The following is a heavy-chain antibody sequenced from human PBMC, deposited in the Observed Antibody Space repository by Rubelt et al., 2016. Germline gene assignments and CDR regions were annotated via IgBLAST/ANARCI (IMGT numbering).Heavy chain of an antibody. CDR2: LRSKAYGGTT. Sequence: GLECVSFLRSKAYGGTTEYAASVKGRFTVSRDDSKNIAYLQISSLKTEDTAVYYCTRVALESRTYYFDAWGQGTLVTVSS. D-gene: IGHD3-22*01. CDR3: TRVALESRTYYFDA. V-gene: IGHV3-49*02. J-gene: IGHJ4*02.